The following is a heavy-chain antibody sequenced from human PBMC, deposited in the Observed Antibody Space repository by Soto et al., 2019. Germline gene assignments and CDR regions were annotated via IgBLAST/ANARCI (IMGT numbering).Heavy chain of an antibody. J-gene: IGHJ4*02. V-gene: IGHV1-18*01. CDR3: ARPTKSGYFDY. CDR2: ISAYNGNT. Sequence: QVQLVQSGAEVKKPGASVKVSFRASGYTLTINSISWVRQAPGQGLEWMGWISAYNGNTNYAQKLQGRVTMTTDTSTSTAYMELRSLRYDDTAVYYCARPTKSGYFDYWGQGTLVTVSS. CDR1: GYTLTINS. D-gene: IGHD1-1*01.